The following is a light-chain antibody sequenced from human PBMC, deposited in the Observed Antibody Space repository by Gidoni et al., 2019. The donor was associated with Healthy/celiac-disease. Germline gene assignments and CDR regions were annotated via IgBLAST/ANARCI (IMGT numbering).Light chain of an antibody. CDR1: QSVSSSH. Sequence: EIVLTQSPGTLSLSPGERATLSCRASQSVSSSHLAWYQQKPGQAPRLLIYGASSRATGIPDRFSGSGSGTDFTLTISRLEPEDFAVYYCQQYGSSPLVTFGPGTKVDIK. CDR3: QQYGSSPLVT. V-gene: IGKV3-20*01. CDR2: GAS. J-gene: IGKJ3*01.